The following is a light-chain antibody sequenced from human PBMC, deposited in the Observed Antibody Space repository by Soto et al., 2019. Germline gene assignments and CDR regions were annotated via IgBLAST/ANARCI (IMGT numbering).Light chain of an antibody. V-gene: IGLV1-40*01. CDR3: QSYDIRLRGVV. CDR2: GNS. Sequence: QLVLTQPPSVSEAPGQRVTISGTGSSSNIGAGYDVHWYQQLPGTAPKLLIYGNSNRPSGVPDRFSGSKSGTSASLAITGLHADDKADYYCQSYDIRLRGVVFGVGTKVTVL. CDR1: SSNIGAGYD. J-gene: IGLJ2*01.